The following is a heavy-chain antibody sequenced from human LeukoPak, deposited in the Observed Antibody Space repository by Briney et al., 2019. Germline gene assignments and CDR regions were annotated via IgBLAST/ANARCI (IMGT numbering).Heavy chain of an antibody. CDR3: ARLTSSGWYLVY. CDR2: ISSSGSTI. J-gene: IGHJ4*02. D-gene: IGHD6-19*01. V-gene: IGHV3-11*01. Sequence: GGSLRLSCAASGFTFSDYYMSWIRQAPGKGLEWVSYISSSGSTIYYADSVKGRFTISRDNAKDSLYLQMNSLRAEDTAVYYCARLTSSGWYLVYWGQGTLVTVSS. CDR1: GFTFSDYY.